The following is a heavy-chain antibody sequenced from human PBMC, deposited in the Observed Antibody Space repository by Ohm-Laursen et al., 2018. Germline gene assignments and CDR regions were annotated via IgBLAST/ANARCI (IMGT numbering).Heavy chain of an antibody. V-gene: IGHV3-23*01. CDR2: ISTSGSGT. J-gene: IGHJ4*02. CDR3: ARYYYDSSGYPYFDY. CDR1: GFTFSSYA. Sequence: GSLRLSCTASGFTFSSYAMSWVRQAPGKGLEWVSSISTSGSGTYYANSVKGPFTISRDNTKSTLYLQMNNLRAEDTAVYYCARYYYDSSGYPYFDYWGQGTLVTVSS. D-gene: IGHD3-22*01.